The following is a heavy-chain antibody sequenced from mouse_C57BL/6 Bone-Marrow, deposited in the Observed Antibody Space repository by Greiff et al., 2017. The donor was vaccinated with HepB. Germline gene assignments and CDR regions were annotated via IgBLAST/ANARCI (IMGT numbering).Heavy chain of an antibody. D-gene: IGHD2-2*01. J-gene: IGHJ3*01. CDR3: ARYGYQGGFAY. Sequence: QVQLQQSGAELARPGASVKLSCKASGYTFTSYGISWVKQRTGQGLEWIGEIYPRSGNTYYNEKFKGKATLTAAKSSSTAYMELRSLTSEDSAVYFCARYGYQGGFAYWGQGTLVTVSA. CDR2: IYPRSGNT. CDR1: GYTFTSYG. V-gene: IGHV1-81*01.